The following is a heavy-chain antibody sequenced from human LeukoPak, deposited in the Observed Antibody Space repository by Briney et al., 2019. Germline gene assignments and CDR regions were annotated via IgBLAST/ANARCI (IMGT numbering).Heavy chain of an antibody. V-gene: IGHV3-66*02. J-gene: IGHJ4*02. D-gene: IGHD1-26*01. CDR2: IYSGGSA. CDR1: GFTVSSKY. Sequence: GGSLRLSCAASGFTVSSKYMSWVRQAPGKGLEWVSLIYSGGSAYYADSVKGRFTISRDNSKNTLYLQMNSLRTEDTAVYYCARGGVSYYFDYWGQGTLVTVSS. CDR3: ARGGVSYYFDY.